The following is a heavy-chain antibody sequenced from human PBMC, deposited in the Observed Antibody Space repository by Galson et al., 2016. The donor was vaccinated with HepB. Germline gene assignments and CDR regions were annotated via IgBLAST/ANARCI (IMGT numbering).Heavy chain of an antibody. Sequence: SLRLSCAASGFPFNIYSMNWVRQAPGKGLEWVSFITPTSSSIYYAESVKGRFTISRDNAEDSLYLQLNSLRAEDTAVYYCARDGFYYESSGYHELNLDQSGQGTWGSVSS. V-gene: IGHV3-21*01. CDR2: ITPTSSSI. CDR1: GFPFNIYS. CDR3: ARDGFYYESSGYHELNLDQ. J-gene: IGHJ4*02. D-gene: IGHD3-22*01.